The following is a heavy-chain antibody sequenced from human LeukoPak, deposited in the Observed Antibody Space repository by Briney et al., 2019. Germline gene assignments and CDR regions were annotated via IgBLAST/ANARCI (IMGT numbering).Heavy chain of an antibody. CDR1: GYTFTGYY. CDR2: INPSSGGT. CDR3: ARDSGYYYDSSGYYRKGPFDY. J-gene: IGHJ4*02. V-gene: IGHV1-2*02. D-gene: IGHD3-22*01. Sequence: ASVKVSCKASGYTFTGYYMHWVRQAPGQWLEWMGWINPSSGGTNYAQKFQGRVTMTRDTSISTAYMELSRLRSDDTAVYYCARDSGYYYDSSGYYRKGPFDYWGQGTLVTVSS.